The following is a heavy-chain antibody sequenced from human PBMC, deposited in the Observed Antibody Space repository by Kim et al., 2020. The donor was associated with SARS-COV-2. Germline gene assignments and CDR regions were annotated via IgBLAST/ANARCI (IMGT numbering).Heavy chain of an antibody. Sequence: SETLSLTCSVSGGSIGSFYWSWIRQPPGKALEWIGYIYYTGSTNYNPSLKSRVTISVDTSKNQFSLRLISVTAADTAVYYCARHMHVDWFDPWGQGTLVTVSS. J-gene: IGHJ5*02. CDR1: GGSIGSFY. CDR2: IYYTGST. V-gene: IGHV4-59*08. CDR3: ARHMHVDWFDP. D-gene: IGHD2-2*01.